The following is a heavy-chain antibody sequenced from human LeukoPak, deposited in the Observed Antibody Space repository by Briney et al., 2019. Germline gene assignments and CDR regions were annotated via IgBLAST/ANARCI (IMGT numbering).Heavy chain of an antibody. CDR3: ARDGIAAAGTFDI. J-gene: IGHJ3*02. CDR1: GFTFSSYG. CDR2: ISYDGSNK. V-gene: IGHV3-30*03. D-gene: IGHD6-13*01. Sequence: GGSLRLSCAASGFTFSSYGMHWVRQAPGKGLEWVAVISYDGSNKYYADSVKGRFTISRDNSKNTLYLQMNSLRAEDTAVYYCARDGIAAAGTFDIWGQGTMVTVSS.